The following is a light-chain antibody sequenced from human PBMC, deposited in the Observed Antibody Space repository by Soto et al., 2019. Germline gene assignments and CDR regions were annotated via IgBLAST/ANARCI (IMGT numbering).Light chain of an antibody. Sequence: DILLTQSPSPLSASVGDRSALSCLASQSISTYLNWYQKNREKATKVIICAASKLQSGVAPRCSGSGSGTDFTLTISRLQPEDFATYYWQNYRSSAISFGGGTKVDIK. V-gene: IGKV1-39*02. CDR2: AAS. J-gene: IGKJ4*01. CDR3: QNYRSSAIS. CDR1: QSISTY.